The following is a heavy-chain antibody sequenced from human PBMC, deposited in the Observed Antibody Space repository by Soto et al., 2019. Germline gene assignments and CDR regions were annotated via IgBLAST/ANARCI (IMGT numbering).Heavy chain of an antibody. Sequence: EVQLVESGGGLGQPGGSLRLSCAASGFTCSSYWMHWVRQAPGKGLVWVSRSNFYGSTANYADFVKGQFTISRDNAKKTVYLQMNSLSAEDTAVYDCARGAGRAYYVDSCGQGTLVTVSS. CDR3: ARGAGRAYYVDS. D-gene: IGHD3-16*01. CDR1: GFTCSSYW. J-gene: IGHJ4*02. CDR2: SNFYGSTA. V-gene: IGHV3-74*01.